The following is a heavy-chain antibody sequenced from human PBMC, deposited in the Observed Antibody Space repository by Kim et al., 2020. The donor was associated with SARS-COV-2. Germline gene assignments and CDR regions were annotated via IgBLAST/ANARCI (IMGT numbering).Heavy chain of an antibody. CDR2: INPNSGCT. J-gene: IGHJ6*01. CDR1: GYTFTSYA. D-gene: IGHD3-16*01. V-gene: IGHV1-2*02. Sequence: ASVKVSCKASGYTFTSYAMNWVRQAPGQGLEWMGWINPNSGCTNYAQKFQGRVTMTTDTSMSTAYMELSRLRSDDTAVYYCARVERNGSTIGGNYYYGMYVWGPGTTVTVSS. CDR3: ARVERNGSTIGGNYYYGMYV.